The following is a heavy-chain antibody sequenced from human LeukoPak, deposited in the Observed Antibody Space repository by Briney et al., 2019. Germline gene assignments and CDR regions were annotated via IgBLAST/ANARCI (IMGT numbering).Heavy chain of an antibody. CDR3: TRPFYGDYEGDAFDI. CDR2: IRSKANSYAT. D-gene: IGHD4-17*01. CDR1: GFTFSGSA. J-gene: IGHJ3*02. V-gene: IGHV3-73*01. Sequence: GGSLRLSCAASGFTFSGSAMHWVRQASGKGLEWVGRIRSKANSYATAYAALVKGRFTISRDDSKNTAYLQMNSLKTEDTAVYYCTRPFYGDYEGDAFDIWGQGTMVTVSS.